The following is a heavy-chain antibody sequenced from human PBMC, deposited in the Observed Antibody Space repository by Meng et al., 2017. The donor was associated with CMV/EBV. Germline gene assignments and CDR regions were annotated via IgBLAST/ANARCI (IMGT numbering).Heavy chain of an antibody. Sequence: GESLKISCAASGFTFSSYSMNWVRQAPGKGLEWVSSISSSSSYIYYADSVKGRFTISRDNSKNTLYLQMNSLRAEDTAVYYCARDGRVDTSSTSCYRPGRVLGGMDVWGQGTTVTVSS. J-gene: IGHJ6*02. CDR3: ARDGRVDTSSTSCYRPGRVLGGMDV. CDR2: ISSSSSYI. CDR1: GFTFSSYS. V-gene: IGHV3-21*01. D-gene: IGHD2-2*02.